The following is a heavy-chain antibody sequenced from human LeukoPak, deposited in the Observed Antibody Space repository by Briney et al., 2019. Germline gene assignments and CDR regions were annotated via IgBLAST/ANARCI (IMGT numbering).Heavy chain of an antibody. CDR2: IYSSGST. CDR1: GCCISSCY. Sequence: SETLSLTCTVSGCCISSCYWSWIRQPPGKGLEWIGYIYSSGSTNYNPSLKSRVTISVDTSKNQFSLKLSSVTAADTAVYYCARRRGAHTANALDIWGQGTMVTVSS. J-gene: IGHJ3*02. V-gene: IGHV4-59*08. D-gene: IGHD3-10*01. CDR3: ARRRGAHTANALDI.